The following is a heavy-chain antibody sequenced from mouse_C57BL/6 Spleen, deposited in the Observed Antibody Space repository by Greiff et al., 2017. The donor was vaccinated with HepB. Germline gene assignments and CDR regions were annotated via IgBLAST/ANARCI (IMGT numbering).Heavy chain of an antibody. D-gene: IGHD2-5*01. CDR1: GYTFTDYE. V-gene: IGHV1-15*01. J-gene: IGHJ3*01. Sequence: QVHVKQSGAELVRPGASVTLSCKASGYTFTDYEMHWVKQTPVHGLEWIGAIDPETGGTAYNQKFKGKAILTADKSSSTAYMELRSLTSEDSAVYYCYYYSKAWFAYWGQGTLVTVSA. CDR2: IDPETGGT. CDR3: YYYSKAWFAY.